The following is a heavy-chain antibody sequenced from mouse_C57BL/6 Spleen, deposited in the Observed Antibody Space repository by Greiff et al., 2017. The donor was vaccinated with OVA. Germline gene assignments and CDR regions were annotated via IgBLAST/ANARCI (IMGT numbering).Heavy chain of an antibody. Sequence: VQLQQSGPELVKPGASVKISCKASGYAFSSSWMNWVKQRPGKGLEWIGRIYPGDGDTYYNGKFKGKATLTADKSYSTAYLQLNILTSEDYEVYFCARETVGGYFDVWGTGTTVTVSS. V-gene: IGHV1-82*01. CDR2: IYPGDGDT. J-gene: IGHJ1*03. CDR1: GYAFSSSW. CDR3: ARETVGGYFDV.